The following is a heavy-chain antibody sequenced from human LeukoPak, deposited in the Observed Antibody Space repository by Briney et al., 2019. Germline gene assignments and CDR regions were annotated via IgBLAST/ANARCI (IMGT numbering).Heavy chain of an antibody. J-gene: IGHJ3*02. CDR3: AKDLGSWSRGAFDI. CDR2: ISGSGGST. D-gene: IGHD6-13*01. CDR1: GFTFSSYA. V-gene: IGHV3-23*01. Sequence: PGGSLRLSCAASGFTFSSYAMSWVRQAPGKGLEWVSGISGSGGSTYYADSVKGRFTISRDNSKNTLYLQVNSLRAEDTAVYYCAKDLGSWSRGAFDIWGQGTTVTVSS.